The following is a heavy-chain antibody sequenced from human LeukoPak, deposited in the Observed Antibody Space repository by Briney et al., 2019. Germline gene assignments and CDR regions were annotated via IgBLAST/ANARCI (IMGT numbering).Heavy chain of an antibody. V-gene: IGHV1-69*01. CDR2: IIPIFGTA. J-gene: IGHJ4*02. Sequence: SVKVSCKASGGAFSSYAISWVRQAPGQGLEWMGGIIPIFGTANYAQKFQGRVTITADESTSTAYMELSSLRSEDTAVYYCARGVVYDSSGFFDYWGQGTLVTVSS. D-gene: IGHD3-22*01. CDR1: GGAFSSYA. CDR3: ARGVVYDSSGFFDY.